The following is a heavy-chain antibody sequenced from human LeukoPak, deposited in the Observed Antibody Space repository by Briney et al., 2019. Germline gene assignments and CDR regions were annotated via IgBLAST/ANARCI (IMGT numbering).Heavy chain of an antibody. CDR1: GFTFSNYA. CDR2: VNDNGAAT. J-gene: IGHJ6*04. Sequence: GGSLRLSCAASGFTFSNYAMSWVRQAPGKGLKWVATVNDNGAATYYADSVKGRFTISRDNAKDSLYLQMNSLRIEDTAVYYCSGENTEYSTSGLGVWGKGTTVTVSS. CDR3: SGENTEYSTSGLGV. D-gene: IGHD6-6*01. V-gene: IGHV3-23*01.